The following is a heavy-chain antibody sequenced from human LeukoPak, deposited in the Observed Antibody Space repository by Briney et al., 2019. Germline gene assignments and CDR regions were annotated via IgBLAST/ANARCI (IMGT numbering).Heavy chain of an antibody. J-gene: IGHJ4*02. Sequence: ASVKVSCKASGGTFSSYAISWVRQDPGQGLEWMGGIIPIFGTANYAQKFQGRVTITTDESTSTAYMELNSLRSEDTAVYYCARGPLTYYYDSSGYSSFDYWGQGTLVTVSS. CDR3: ARGPLTYYYDSSGYSSFDY. CDR2: IIPIFGTA. V-gene: IGHV1-69*05. CDR1: GGTFSSYA. D-gene: IGHD3-22*01.